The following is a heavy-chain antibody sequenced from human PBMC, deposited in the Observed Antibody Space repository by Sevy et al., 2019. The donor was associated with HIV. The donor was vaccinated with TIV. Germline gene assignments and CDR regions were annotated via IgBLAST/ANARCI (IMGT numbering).Heavy chain of an antibody. V-gene: IGHV3-7*01. J-gene: IGHJ4*02. CDR3: ARDSSGYGAYDY. CDR2: IKEDGSAE. D-gene: IGHD5-18*01. Sequence: GGYLRLSCAASGFTFSGYWMTCVRQAPGKGLEWVANIKEDGSAEYYVDSVKGRFTVSRDNAKNSLFLQLNSLRFEDTAMYYCARDSSGYGAYDYLGQGTVVPVSS. CDR1: GFTFSGYW.